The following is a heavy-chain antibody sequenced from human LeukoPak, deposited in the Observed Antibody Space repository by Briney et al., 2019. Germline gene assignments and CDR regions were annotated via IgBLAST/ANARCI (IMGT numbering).Heavy chain of an antibody. Sequence: PSETLSLTCIVSGGSISSDYWNWIRQPPGKGLEWIGYMYYSGSTNYNPSLKSRVTISVDTSKIQFSLKLSSVTAADTAVYYCARGVSASTVHYFDYWGQGTLVTVSS. J-gene: IGHJ4*02. D-gene: IGHD4-17*01. V-gene: IGHV4-59*01. CDR1: GGSISSDY. CDR2: MYYSGST. CDR3: ARGVSASTVHYFDY.